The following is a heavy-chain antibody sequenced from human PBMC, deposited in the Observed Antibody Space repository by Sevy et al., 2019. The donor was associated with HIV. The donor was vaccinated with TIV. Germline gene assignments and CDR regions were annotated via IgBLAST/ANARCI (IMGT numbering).Heavy chain of an antibody. J-gene: IGHJ4*02. CDR2: ISGTGDYT. V-gene: IGHV3-23*01. Sequence: GGSLRLSCAASGFTFNSFAMGWVRQAPGKGLDWISVISGTGDYTYYAASVKGRFTISRDNSKNTPFLQMNSLRAEDTAIFYCAKKMGGGSGMAFLVDFWGQGTLVTVSS. D-gene: IGHD5-18*01. CDR1: GFTFNSFA. CDR3: AKKMGGGSGMAFLVDF.